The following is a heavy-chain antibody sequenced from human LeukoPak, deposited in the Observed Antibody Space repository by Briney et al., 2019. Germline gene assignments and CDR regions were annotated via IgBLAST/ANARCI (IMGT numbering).Heavy chain of an antibody. V-gene: IGHV3-20*04. D-gene: IGHD2-15*01. CDR3: ARDPGFDCSGGSCYSDY. Sequence: GGSLRLSCAASGFTFDDYGMSWVRQAPGKGLEWVSGINWNGGSTGYADSVKGRFTISRDNAKNSLYLQMNSLRAEDTALYYCARDPGFDCSGGSCYSDYWGQGTLVTVSS. J-gene: IGHJ4*02. CDR2: INWNGGST. CDR1: GFTFDDYG.